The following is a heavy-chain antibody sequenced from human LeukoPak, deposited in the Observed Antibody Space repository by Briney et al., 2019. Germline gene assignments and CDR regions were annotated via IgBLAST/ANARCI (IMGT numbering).Heavy chain of an antibody. CDR2: IYWNDDK. J-gene: IGHJ4*02. CDR1: GFSLSTSGVG. V-gene: IGHV2-5*01. D-gene: IGHD6-19*01. CDR3: AHRLSSTLKGIAVAGTGAFDY. Sequence: ESGPTLVKPTQTLTLTCTFSGFSLSTSGVGVGWIRQPPGKALEWLALIYWNDDKRYSPSLKSRLTITKDTSKNQVVLTMTNMDPVDTATYYCAHRLSSTLKGIAVAGTGAFDYWGQGTLVTVSS.